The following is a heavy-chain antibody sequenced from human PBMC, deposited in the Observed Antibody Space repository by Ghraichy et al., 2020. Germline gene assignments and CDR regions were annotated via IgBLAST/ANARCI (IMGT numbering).Heavy chain of an antibody. CDR1: GDSVSSNSAA. J-gene: IGHJ5*02. V-gene: IGHV6-1*01. CDR3: ARALRAAAATRLYNWFDP. CDR2: TYYRSKWYN. D-gene: IGHD6-13*01. Sequence: SQTLSLTCAISGDSVSSNSAAWNWIRQSPSRGLEWLGRTYYRSKWYNDYAVSVKSRITINPDTSKNQFSLQLNSVTPEDTAVYYCARALRAAAATRLYNWFDPWGQGTLVTVSS.